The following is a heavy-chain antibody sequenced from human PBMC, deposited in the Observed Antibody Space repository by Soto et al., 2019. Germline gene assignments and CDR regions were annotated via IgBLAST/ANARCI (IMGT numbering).Heavy chain of an antibody. CDR3: VRGDPGACSSASCSDAFDL. D-gene: IGHD2-2*01. Sequence: QVQLHESGPGLVKPSQTLSLTCTVSGGSISSGDYYWNWIRQPPGKGLEWIGSIYYSGSTYYSPSLTCRVAISVGTSKNQFSLKLTSVTAADTAVYYCVRGDPGACSSASCSDAFDLWGRGTMVAVSS. CDR1: GGSISSGDYY. V-gene: IGHV4-30-4*01. J-gene: IGHJ3*01. CDR2: IYYSGST.